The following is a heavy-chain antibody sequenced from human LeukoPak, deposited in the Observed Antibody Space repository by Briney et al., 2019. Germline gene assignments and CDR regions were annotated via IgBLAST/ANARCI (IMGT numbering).Heavy chain of an antibody. V-gene: IGHV1-69*13. CDR1: GGTFSSYA. CDR3: ARGHDYGDYMDY. CDR2: IIPISGTA. J-gene: IGHJ4*02. Sequence: EASVKVSCKASGGTFSSYAISWVRQAPGQGLEWMGGIIPISGTANYAQKFQGRVTITADESTSTAYMELSSLRSEDTAVYYCARGHDYGDYMDYWGQGTLVTVSS. D-gene: IGHD4-17*01.